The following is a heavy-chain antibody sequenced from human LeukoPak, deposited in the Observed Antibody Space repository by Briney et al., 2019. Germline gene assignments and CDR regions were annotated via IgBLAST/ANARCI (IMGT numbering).Heavy chain of an antibody. D-gene: IGHD6-13*01. J-gene: IGHJ6*02. Sequence: GGSLRLSCAASGFTFSSYAMHWVRQAPGKGLEWVAVISYDGSNKYYADYVKGRFTISRDNSKNTLYLQMNSLRAEDTAVYYCARAGGAAAGTRYYYYYYGMDVWGQGTTVTVSS. V-gene: IGHV3-30-3*01. CDR3: ARAGGAAAGTRYYYYYYGMDV. CDR1: GFTFSSYA. CDR2: ISYDGSNK.